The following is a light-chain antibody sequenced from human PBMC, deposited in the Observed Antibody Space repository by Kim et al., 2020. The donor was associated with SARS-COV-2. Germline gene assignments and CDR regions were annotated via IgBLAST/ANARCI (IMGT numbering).Light chain of an antibody. Sequence: QSALTQPASVSGSPGQSITISCTGTGSDVGSYNLVSWYQHHPGKAPKLLIYEVYKRPSGVSNRFSGSKSGNTASLTISGLQAEDEADYHCSSYSRSGFPYVFGTGTKVTVL. CDR3: SSYSRSGFPYV. CDR1: GSDVGSYNL. V-gene: IGLV2-23*02. CDR2: EVY. J-gene: IGLJ1*01.